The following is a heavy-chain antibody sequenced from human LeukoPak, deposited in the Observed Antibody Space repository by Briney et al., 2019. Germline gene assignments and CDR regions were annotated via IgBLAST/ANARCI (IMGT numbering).Heavy chain of an antibody. CDR1: GYSFASYW. CDR3: ARRASSWWFDY. J-gene: IGHJ4*02. Sequence: GESLKISCKGSGYSFASYWIGWVRQMPGKGLEWMGIIHPGDSDTRYSPSFQGQVTISADKSISTAYLQWSSLKASDTAIYYCARRASSWWFDYWGQGTLVTVSS. D-gene: IGHD6-13*01. V-gene: IGHV5-51*01. CDR2: IHPGDSDT.